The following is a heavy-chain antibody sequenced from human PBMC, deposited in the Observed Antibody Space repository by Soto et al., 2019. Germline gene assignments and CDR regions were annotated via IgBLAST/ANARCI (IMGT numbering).Heavy chain of an antibody. D-gene: IGHD6-13*01. V-gene: IGHV1-3*04. CDR3: AIIVAAYYFDY. CDR1: GYTFTNYA. Sequence: ASVKVSCKTSGYTFTNYAIHWVRQAPGQGLEWMGWINTGSGNTKYSQNFQGRVTITRDTSANTAYMELSSLRSEDTAVYYCAIIVAAYYFDYWGQGTLVTVSS. J-gene: IGHJ4*02. CDR2: INTGSGNT.